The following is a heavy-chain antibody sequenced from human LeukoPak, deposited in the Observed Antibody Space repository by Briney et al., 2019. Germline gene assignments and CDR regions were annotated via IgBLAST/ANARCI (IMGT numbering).Heavy chain of an antibody. CDR1: GFTFSSYS. CDR3: ARQVRRGVSKIYYYYYYMDV. CDR2: ISSSSSYI. D-gene: IGHD5/OR15-5a*01. V-gene: IGHV3-21*01. Sequence: PGGSLRLSCAASGFTFSSYSMNWVRQAPGKGLEWVSSISSSSSYIYYADSVKGRFTISRDNAKNSLYLQMNSLRAEDTAVYYCARQVRRGVSKIYYYYYYMDVWGKGTTVTVSS. J-gene: IGHJ6*03.